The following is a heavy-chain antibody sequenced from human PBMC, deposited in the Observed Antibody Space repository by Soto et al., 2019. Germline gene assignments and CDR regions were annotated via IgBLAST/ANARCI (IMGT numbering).Heavy chain of an antibody. Sequence: GSSVKVSWKASGYTFSIYSISWVRQAPGQGLEWMGWISGDSGKAHYSQKFQDRVTITADTSTNTVHMEMRSLRSDDTAVYYCARETGVVVIVKGEFEFWGQGTLVTVSS. CDR1: GYTFSIYS. CDR2: ISGDSGKA. J-gene: IGHJ4*02. D-gene: IGHD3-3*01. V-gene: IGHV1-18*04. CDR3: ARETGVVVIVKGEFEF.